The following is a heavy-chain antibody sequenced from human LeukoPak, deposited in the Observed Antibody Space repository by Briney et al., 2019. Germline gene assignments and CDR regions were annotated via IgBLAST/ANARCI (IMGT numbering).Heavy chain of an antibody. CDR1: GFTFSDFN. CDR3: ARPSGSLAFDI. CDR2: ITGSGRNI. J-gene: IGHJ3*02. D-gene: IGHD1-26*01. Sequence: GGSLRLSCATSGFTFSDFNMNWVRQAPGKGLGWVSHITGSGRNIYYADSVKGRFTVSRDNAKNSLYLQTNSLREEDTAVYYCARPSGSLAFDIWGQGTMVTVSS. V-gene: IGHV3-48*02.